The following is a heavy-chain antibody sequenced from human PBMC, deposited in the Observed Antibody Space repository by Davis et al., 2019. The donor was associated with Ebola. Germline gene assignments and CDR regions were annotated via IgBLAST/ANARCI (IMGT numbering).Heavy chain of an antibody. V-gene: IGHV1-69*04. CDR3: SRDPSHS. CDR2: IIPFVGIG. Sequence: SVKVSCKASGYTFTSYGISWVRQAPGQGLEWMGRIIPFVGIGDYAPKFRDRVTITADKLTKTAYMELSGLRSDDAAVYYCSRDPSHSWGQGTLVIVSS. J-gene: IGHJ5*02. CDR1: GYTFTSYG.